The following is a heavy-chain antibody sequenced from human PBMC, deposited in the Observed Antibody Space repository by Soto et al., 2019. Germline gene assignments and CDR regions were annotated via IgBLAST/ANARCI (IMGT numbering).Heavy chain of an antibody. Sequence: QVQLVQSGAEVRKPGASVKVSCKTSGYTFSRSGISWVRQAPGQGLEWMGWISTYNGDANYAQKHQGRVNMTTDTSTSTAFMELGSLTSHDTAVYYCARSGSVPYYYYGLDVWGQGTTVTVSS. CDR3: ARSGSVPYYYYGLDV. J-gene: IGHJ6*02. CDR1: GYTFSRSG. V-gene: IGHV1-18*01. D-gene: IGHD1-26*01. CDR2: ISTYNGDA.